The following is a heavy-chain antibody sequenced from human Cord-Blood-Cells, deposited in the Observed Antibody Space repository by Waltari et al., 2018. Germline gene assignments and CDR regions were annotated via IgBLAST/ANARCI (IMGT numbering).Heavy chain of an antibody. CDR3: AGGYYDILTGYYDAFDI. Sequence: QVQLVQSGAEVKKPGSSVKVSCTASGGTFSSYAISWVRQAPGQGLEWMGRIIPILGIANYAQKFQGRVTITADKSTSTAYMELSSLRSEDTAVYYCAGGYYDILTGYYDAFDIWGQGTMVTVSS. CDR1: GGTFSSYA. CDR2: IIPILGIA. D-gene: IGHD3-9*01. J-gene: IGHJ3*02. V-gene: IGHV1-69*09.